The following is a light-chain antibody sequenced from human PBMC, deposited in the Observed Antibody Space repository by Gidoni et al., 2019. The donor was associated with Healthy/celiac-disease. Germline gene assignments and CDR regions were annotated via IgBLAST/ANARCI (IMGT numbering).Light chain of an antibody. CDR3: QQYYSYPPT. Sequence: AIRMTQSPSSLSASTGDSVTITCRASQGISSYLAWYQHKPGKAPKLLIYAASTLQSGVPSRFSGSGSGTDFTLTISCLQSEDFATYYCQQYYSYPPTFXGXTKVEIK. V-gene: IGKV1-8*01. CDR1: QGISSY. J-gene: IGKJ4*01. CDR2: AAS.